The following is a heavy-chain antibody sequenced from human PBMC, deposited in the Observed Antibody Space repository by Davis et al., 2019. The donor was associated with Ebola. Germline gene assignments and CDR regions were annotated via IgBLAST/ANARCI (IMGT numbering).Heavy chain of an antibody. D-gene: IGHD3-22*01. J-gene: IGHJ6*02. V-gene: IGHV3-30*18. CDR1: VITFSSYA. CDR2: ISHDGRKK. Sequence: PGGSLRLSCTDSVITFSSYAMTWVRQAPGKGLEWVAVISHDGRKKFYGDSVKGRFTISKDNSKNTLYLQVNSLRSEDTAVYYCAKSWLYYYYGVDAWGQGTTVIVSS. CDR3: AKSWLYYYYGVDA.